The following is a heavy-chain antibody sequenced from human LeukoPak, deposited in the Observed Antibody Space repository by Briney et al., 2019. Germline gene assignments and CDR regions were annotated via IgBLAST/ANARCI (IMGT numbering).Heavy chain of an antibody. V-gene: IGHV4-59*01. CDR1: GGSFSGYY. CDR3: ARQSISGSSLSYFDY. Sequence: PSETLSLTCAVYGGSFSGYYWSWIRQPSGKGLEWIGNIYDSGSTNYNPSLKSRVTISVDTSKNQCSLKLSSVTAADTAVYYCARQSISGSSLSYFDYWGQGTLVNVSS. CDR2: IYDSGST. D-gene: IGHD3-22*01. J-gene: IGHJ4*02.